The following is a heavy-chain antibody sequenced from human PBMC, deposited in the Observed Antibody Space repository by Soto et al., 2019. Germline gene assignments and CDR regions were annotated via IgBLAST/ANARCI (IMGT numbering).Heavy chain of an antibody. CDR1: GYTFTLYT. J-gene: IGHJ4*02. CDR2: INAGNGDT. V-gene: IGHV1-3*01. Sequence: ASVKVSCKASGYTFTLYTMHWVRQAPGQRLEWMGWINAGNGDTQYSQKFQGRVTITRDTSATTAYMELSSLRSEDTAVYYCARDYCPGGVCYTIFDYWGQGTLVTVSS. CDR3: ARDYCPGGVCYTIFDY. D-gene: IGHD2-8*02.